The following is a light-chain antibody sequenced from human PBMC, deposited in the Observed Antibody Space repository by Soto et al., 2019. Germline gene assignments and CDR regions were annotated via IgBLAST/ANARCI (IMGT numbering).Light chain of an antibody. CDR1: SRDVCAYNL. V-gene: IGLV2-14*01. CDR2: EVR. J-gene: IGLJ2*01. CDR3: SAYTTRSTLV. Sequence: QSVLTQPASVSGSPGQSITISCTGTSRDVCAYNLVSWYQQHPGKAPKLLIYEVRNRPSGISFRFSGSRSGNTASLTISGLLAEDEADYYCSAYTTRSTLVFGGGTKLTVL.